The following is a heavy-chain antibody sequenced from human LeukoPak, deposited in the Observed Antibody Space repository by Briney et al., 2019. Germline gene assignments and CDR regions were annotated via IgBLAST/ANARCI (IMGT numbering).Heavy chain of an antibody. V-gene: IGHV3-48*01. CDR3: ARVLGATLYDFDY. CDR1: GFTFSSYS. D-gene: IGHD1-26*01. Sequence: GGSLRLSCAASGFTFSSYSMNWVRQAPGKGLEWVSYISSSSSTIYYADSVKGRFTISRDNAKNSLYLQMNSLRAEDTAVYYCARVLGATLYDFDYWGQGILVTVSS. CDR2: ISSSSSTI. J-gene: IGHJ4*02.